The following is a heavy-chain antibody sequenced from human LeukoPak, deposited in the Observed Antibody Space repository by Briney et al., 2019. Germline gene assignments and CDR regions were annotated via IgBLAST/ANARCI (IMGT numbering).Heavy chain of an antibody. D-gene: IGHD3-3*01. CDR2: ISAYNGNT. J-gene: IGHJ4*02. CDR1: GYTXTSYA. Sequence: ASVKVSCKASGYTXTSYAIGWVRQAPGQGLEWMGWISAYNGNTNYAQKFQGRVTMTTEKSTSTAYMELRSLRSDDTAVYYCARADDWYLFDYWGQGTLVTVSS. CDR3: ARADDWYLFDY. V-gene: IGHV1-18*01.